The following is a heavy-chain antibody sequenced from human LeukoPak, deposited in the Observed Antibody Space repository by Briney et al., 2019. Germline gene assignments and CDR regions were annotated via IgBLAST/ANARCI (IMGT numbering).Heavy chain of an antibody. D-gene: IGHD4-17*01. Sequence: PGGSLRLSCAASGFTFSSYGMHWVRLAPGKGLEWVAVIWSDGSNKFYADSVKGRFTISRDNSKNTLYLQMNSLRAEDTAVYYCARVLFDYGDYGSFDYWGQGTLVTVSS. V-gene: IGHV3-33*01. CDR1: GFTFSSYG. CDR3: ARVLFDYGDYGSFDY. CDR2: IWSDGSNK. J-gene: IGHJ4*02.